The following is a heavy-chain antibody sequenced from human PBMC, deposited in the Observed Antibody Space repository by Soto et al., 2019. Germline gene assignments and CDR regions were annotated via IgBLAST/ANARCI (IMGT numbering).Heavy chain of an antibody. Sequence: QVQLQESGPGLVKPSETLSLTCTVSGGSISSYFWSWIRQPPGKGLEWIGYISYSGSTNYNPSLQSRVTISPDTSNTHASLKLSFVTDADTALYYCARHSDTAGWYFDLWGRGTLVTVAT. J-gene: IGHJ2*01. CDR1: GGSISSYF. CDR3: ARHSDTAGWYFDL. CDR2: ISYSGST. D-gene: IGHD3-10*01. V-gene: IGHV4-59*08.